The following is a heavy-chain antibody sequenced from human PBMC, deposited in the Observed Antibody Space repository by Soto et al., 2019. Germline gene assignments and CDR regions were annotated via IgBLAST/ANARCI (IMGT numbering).Heavy chain of an antibody. J-gene: IGHJ4*02. CDR2: IWYDGSNK. V-gene: IGHV3-33*01. D-gene: IGHD3-10*01. Sequence: GGSLRLSCAASGFTFSSYGMHWVRQAPGKGLEWVAVIWYDGSNKYYADSVKGRFTISRDNSKNTLYLQMNSLRAEDTAVYYCARDPYGSETYYFDYWGQGTLVTVSS. CDR1: GFTFSSYG. CDR3: ARDPYGSETYYFDY.